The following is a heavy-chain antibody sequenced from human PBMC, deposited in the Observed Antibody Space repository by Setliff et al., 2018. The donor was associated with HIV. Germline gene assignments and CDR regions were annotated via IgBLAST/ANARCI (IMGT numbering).Heavy chain of an antibody. V-gene: IGHV4-59*11. Sequence: PSETLSLTCTVSGGSITGHYWSWIRQPPGKGPEWIGYISYSGISNYNPSLKSRVTISVDTSKKQFSLKLTSVTAADTAVYYCARDVMEWFGNYFDNWGQGALVTVSS. CDR3: ARDVMEWFGNYFDN. D-gene: IGHD3-3*01. J-gene: IGHJ4*02. CDR2: ISYSGIS. CDR1: GGSITGHY.